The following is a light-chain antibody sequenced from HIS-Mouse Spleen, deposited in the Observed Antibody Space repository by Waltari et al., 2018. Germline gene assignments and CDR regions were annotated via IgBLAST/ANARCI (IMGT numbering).Light chain of an antibody. V-gene: IGKV1-9*01. CDR3: QQLNSYPPT. Sequence: DIQLTQSPSFLSASVGDRVTITFPASQGISSYLAWYQQKPGKAPKLLIYAASTLQSGVPSRFSGSGSGTEFTLTISSLQPEDFATYYCQQLNSYPPTFGQGTKVEIK. J-gene: IGKJ1*01. CDR1: QGISSY. CDR2: AAS.